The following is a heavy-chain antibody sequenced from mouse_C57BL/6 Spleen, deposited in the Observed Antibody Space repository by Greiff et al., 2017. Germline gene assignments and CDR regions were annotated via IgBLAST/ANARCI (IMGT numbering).Heavy chain of an antibody. V-gene: IGHV5-6*01. D-gene: IGHD1-1*01. CDR2: ISSGGSYT. CDR1: GFTFSSYG. J-gene: IGHJ2*01. CDR3: ARQDYYGSSYPYFDY. Sequence: VQLKESGGDLVKPGGSLKLSCAASGFTFSSYGMSWVRQTPDKRLEWVATISSGGSYTYYPDSVKGRFTISRDNAKNTLYLQMSSLKSEDTAMYDCARQDYYGSSYPYFDYWGQGTTLTVSS.